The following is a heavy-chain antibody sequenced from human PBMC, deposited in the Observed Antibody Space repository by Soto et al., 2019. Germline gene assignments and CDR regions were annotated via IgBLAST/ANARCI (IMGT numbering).Heavy chain of an antibody. D-gene: IGHD6-6*01. Sequence: ASGKVSCKASGYTFTSYGISWVRQARGQGLEWMGWISAYNGNTNYAQKLQGRVTMTTDTSTSTAYMELRSLRSDDTAVYYCARDYQEYNYYYGMDVWGQGTTVTVSS. CDR3: ARDYQEYNYYYGMDV. CDR2: ISAYNGNT. CDR1: GYTFTSYG. J-gene: IGHJ6*02. V-gene: IGHV1-18*01.